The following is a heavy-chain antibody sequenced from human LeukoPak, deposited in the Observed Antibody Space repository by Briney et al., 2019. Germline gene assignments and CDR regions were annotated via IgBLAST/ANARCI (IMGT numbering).Heavy chain of an antibody. D-gene: IGHD2-21*02. CDR1: GFTFSSYW. Sequence: GGSLRLSCTASGFTFSSYWMHWVRQTPGKGLVWVSRINTDGSSTNYADSVKGRFTISRDNTKKTLYLQMNNLRAEDTGVYYCARGIGTFCGDDCYNYYFDYWGQGTLVTVSS. CDR2: INTDGSST. V-gene: IGHV3-74*01. CDR3: ARGIGTFCGDDCYNYYFDY. J-gene: IGHJ4*02.